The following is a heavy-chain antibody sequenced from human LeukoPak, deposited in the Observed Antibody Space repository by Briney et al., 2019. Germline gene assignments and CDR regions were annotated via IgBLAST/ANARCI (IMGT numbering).Heavy chain of an antibody. CDR1: GGSISSYY. D-gene: IGHD3-10*01. Sequence: SETLSLTCTVSGGSISSYYWSWIRQPAGKGLEWIGRIYTSGSTNYNPSLKSRVTMSVDTSKNQFSLKLSSVTAADTAVYYCARVLWGVTTTDVHYYHMDVWGKGTTVTVSS. V-gene: IGHV4-4*07. J-gene: IGHJ6*03. CDR2: IYTSGST. CDR3: ARVLWGVTTTDVHYYHMDV.